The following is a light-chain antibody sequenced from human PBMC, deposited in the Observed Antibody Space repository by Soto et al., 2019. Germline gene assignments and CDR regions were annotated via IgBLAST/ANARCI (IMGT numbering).Light chain of an antibody. J-gene: IGKJ4*01. V-gene: IGKV1-5*03. Sequence: DIQMTQFPSTLSASVGDRVTITCRASQSISNWLAWYQQKPGKAPNLLIYKASSLESGVPLRFSGSGSGTEFTLTISSLQLDDFATYYCQQYNSYPLTFGGGTKVEIK. CDR3: QQYNSYPLT. CDR1: QSISNW. CDR2: KAS.